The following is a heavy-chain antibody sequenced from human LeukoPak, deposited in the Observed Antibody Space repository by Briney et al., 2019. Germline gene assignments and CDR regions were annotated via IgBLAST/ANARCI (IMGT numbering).Heavy chain of an antibody. D-gene: IGHD2-15*01. CDR2: IYYSGST. V-gene: IGHV4-59*08. Sequence: PSETLSLTCTVSGGSISSYYWSWIRQPPGKGLEWIGYIYYSGSTNYNPSLKSRVTISVDTSKNQFSLKLSSVTAADTAVYYCATGPGYCSGGSCYDYWGQGTLVTVSS. CDR3: ATGPGYCSGGSCYDY. J-gene: IGHJ4*02. CDR1: GGSISSYY.